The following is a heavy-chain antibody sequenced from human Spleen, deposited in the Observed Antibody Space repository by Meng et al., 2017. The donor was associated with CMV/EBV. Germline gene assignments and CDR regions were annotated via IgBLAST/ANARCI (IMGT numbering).Heavy chain of an antibody. J-gene: IGHJ4*02. CDR3: AVYCSETRCGSRADN. CDR1: GGSLKKYD. V-gene: IGHV1-69*17. D-gene: IGHD2-15*01. Sequence: SGGSLKKYDISWVRQAPGQGLEWMGGIMPMSGVVKYAQKYQGRLTVTTDRSTTAAYMELSGLRPEDTGVYFCAVYCSETRCGSRADNWGQGILVTVSS. CDR2: IMPMSGVV.